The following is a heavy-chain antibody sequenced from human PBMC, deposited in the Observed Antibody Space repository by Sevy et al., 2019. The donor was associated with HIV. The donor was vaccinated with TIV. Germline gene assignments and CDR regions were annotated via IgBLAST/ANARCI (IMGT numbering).Heavy chain of an antibody. CDR3: AKESRGVNYFAFDI. J-gene: IGHJ3*02. CDR1: GFTFSSYA. V-gene: IGHV3-23*01. CDR2: ISGSGGST. D-gene: IGHD3-10*01. Sequence: GESLKISCAASGFTFSSYAMSWVRQAPGKGLEWVSAISGSGGSTYYADSVKGRFTISRDNSKNTLYLQMNSLRAEDTAVYYCAKESRGVNYFAFDIWGQGTMVTVSS.